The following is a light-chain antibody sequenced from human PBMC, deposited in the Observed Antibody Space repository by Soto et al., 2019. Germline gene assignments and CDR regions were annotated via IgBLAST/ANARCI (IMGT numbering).Light chain of an antibody. CDR2: DAS. Sequence: DIQMTQSPSTLSASVGDRVTITYRASQSISSWLAWYQQKPGKAPQLLIYDASSLESGVPSRFSGSASGTEFTLTISSLQPDDFATYYCQQYNSYLYTFGQGTKLEIK. V-gene: IGKV1-5*01. CDR1: QSISSW. J-gene: IGKJ2*01. CDR3: QQYNSYLYT.